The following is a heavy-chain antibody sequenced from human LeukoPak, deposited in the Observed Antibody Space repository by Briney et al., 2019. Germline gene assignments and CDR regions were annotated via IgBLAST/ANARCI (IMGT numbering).Heavy chain of an antibody. V-gene: IGHV3-11*01. CDR3: ARSGYGDFDF. D-gene: IGHD2-15*01. CDR2: MRPNGHTT. Sequence: GGSLRLSCAASGFSLSDYSMSWIRKAPGKGLEWISYMRPNGHTTYYADSLKGRISVSWDNARNSLYLQLSSLTAADTAFYYCARSGYGDFDFWGQGALVAVSS. J-gene: IGHJ4*02. CDR1: GFSLSDYS.